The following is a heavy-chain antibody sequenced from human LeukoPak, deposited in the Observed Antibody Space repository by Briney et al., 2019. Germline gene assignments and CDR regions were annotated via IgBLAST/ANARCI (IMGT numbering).Heavy chain of an antibody. J-gene: IGHJ1*01. D-gene: IGHD6-19*01. V-gene: IGHV4-34*01. CDR2: INHSGST. CDR3: ARHAPVIAVAGRFQH. CDR1: GGSFSGYY. Sequence: SETLSLTCAVYGGSFSGYYWSWIRQPPGKGLEWIGEINHSGSTNYNPSLKSRVTISVVTSKNQFSLKLSSVTAADTAVYYCARHAPVIAVAGRFQHWGQGTLVTVSS.